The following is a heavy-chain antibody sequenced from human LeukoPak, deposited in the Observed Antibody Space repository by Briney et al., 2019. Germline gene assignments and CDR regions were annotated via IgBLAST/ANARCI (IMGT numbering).Heavy chain of an antibody. D-gene: IGHD2-15*01. CDR2: ISGNGRSK. J-gene: IGHJ3*01. Sequence: GGSLRLPCTASGFTFSTYDTHWVRQAPGKGLEYVSGISGNGRSKFYGRSVKGRFTVSRDNSKHTLYLQMGSQIAEDMAVYYCTRDIGRLRGDAFDFWGQGTMVTVSS. CDR1: GFTFSTYD. V-gene: IGHV3-64*01. CDR3: TRDIGRLRGDAFDF.